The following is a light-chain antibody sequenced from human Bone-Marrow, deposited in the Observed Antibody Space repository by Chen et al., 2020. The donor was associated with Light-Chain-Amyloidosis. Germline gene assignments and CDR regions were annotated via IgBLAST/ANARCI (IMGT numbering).Light chain of an antibody. J-gene: IGLJ3*02. V-gene: IGLV5-45*02. CDR2: YKSDSDK. CDR3: MIWHSSAWV. CDR1: SGLNVGTYR. Sequence: QAVLTQPSSRSASPGASASLTSTLRSGLNVGTYRIYWYQQKPGSPPQYLLRYKSDSDKQQGSGVPSRFSGSKDASANAGILLISGLQSEDEADYYCMIWHSSAWVFGGGIKLTVL.